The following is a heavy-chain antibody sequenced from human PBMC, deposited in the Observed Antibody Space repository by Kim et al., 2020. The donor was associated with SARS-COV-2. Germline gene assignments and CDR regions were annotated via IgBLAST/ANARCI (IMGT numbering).Heavy chain of an antibody. CDR2: ISSSSSYI. Sequence: GGSLRLSCAASGFTFSSYSMNWVRQAPGKGLEWVSSISSSSSYIYYADSVKGRFTISRDNAKNSLYLQMNSLRAEDTAVYYCARDRGDGGGMDVWGQGTTVTVSS. D-gene: IGHD3-10*01. CDR3: ARDRGDGGGMDV. J-gene: IGHJ6*02. V-gene: IGHV3-21*01. CDR1: GFTFSSYS.